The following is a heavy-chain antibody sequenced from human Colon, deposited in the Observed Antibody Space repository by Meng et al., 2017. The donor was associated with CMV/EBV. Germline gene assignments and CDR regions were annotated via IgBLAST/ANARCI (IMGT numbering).Heavy chain of an antibody. Sequence: QGPPGHSVADVKQPAASLDVSCNPSGYICPHCHLHWVPHAPGEGLEWMGSINPRSGDTKYAHKFQGRVTMTTDTSINTAYIDLSSLRSDDTAVYFCAAWGRLEKFDYWGQGTLVTVSS. CDR2: INPRSGDT. J-gene: IGHJ4*02. D-gene: IGHD7-27*01. V-gene: IGHV1-2*02. CDR1: GYICPHCH. CDR3: AAWGRLEKFDY.